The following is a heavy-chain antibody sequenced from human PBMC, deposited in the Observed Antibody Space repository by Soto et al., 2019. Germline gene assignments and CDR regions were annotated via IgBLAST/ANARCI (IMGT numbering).Heavy chain of an antibody. CDR3: VLFTYYGDHRGLQSFPARRSSDIGSAGM. D-gene: IGHD3-3*01. CDR1: GFTFSTYS. CDR2: ISSSSSTI. J-gene: IGHJ6*01. Sequence: SLRLSCAASGFTFSTYSMNWVRQAPGKGLEWVSYISSSSSTIFYTDSVKGRFTVSRDNAKNSLYLQMNSLRAEDTAVYYCVLFTYYGDHRGLQSFPARRSSDIGSAGM. V-gene: IGHV3-48*01.